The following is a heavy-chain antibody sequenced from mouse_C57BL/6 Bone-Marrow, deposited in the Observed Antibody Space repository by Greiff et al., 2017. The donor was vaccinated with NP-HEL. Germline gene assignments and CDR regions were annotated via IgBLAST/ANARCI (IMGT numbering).Heavy chain of an antibody. CDR2: INPNSRTI. CDR1: GFDFSRYW. J-gene: IGHJ3*01. D-gene: IGHD2-1*01. CDR3: ARLGNYGWFAY. V-gene: IGHV4-1*02. Sequence: EVHLVESGGGLVQPGGSLKISCAASGFDFSRYWMSWVRQAPGKGLEWIGEINPNSRTINYTPSLKDKFIISRDNAKDTLYLQMSKVRSEDTALYYCARLGNYGWFAYWGQGTLVTVSA.